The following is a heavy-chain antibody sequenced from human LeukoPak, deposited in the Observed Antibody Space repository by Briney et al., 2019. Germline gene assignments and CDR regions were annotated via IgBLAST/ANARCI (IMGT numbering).Heavy chain of an antibody. CDR3: ARDLLSVPAVPYYYYGMDV. CDR1: GGSISSYY. J-gene: IGHJ6*02. D-gene: IGHD2-2*01. CDR2: IYYSGST. Sequence: PSETLSLTCTVSGGSISSYYWSWIRQPPGKGLEWIGYIYYSGSTNYNPSLKSRVTISVDTSKNQFSLKLSSVTAEDTAVYYCARDLLSVPAVPYYYYGMDVWGQGTTVTVSS. V-gene: IGHV4-59*01.